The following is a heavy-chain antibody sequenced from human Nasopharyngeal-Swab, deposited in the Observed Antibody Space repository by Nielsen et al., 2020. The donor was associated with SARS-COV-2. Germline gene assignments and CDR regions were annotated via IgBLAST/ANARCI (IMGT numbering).Heavy chain of an antibody. CDR1: GYTFTSYG. J-gene: IGHJ5*02. D-gene: IGHD6-6*01. CDR3: ARVLEYSSSSPWFDP. CDR2: ISAYNGNT. V-gene: IGHV1-18*01. Sequence: ASVKVSCKASGYTFTSYGISWVRQAPGQGLEWMGWISAYNGNTNYAQKLQGRVTMTTDTSTSTAYMELSSLRSEDTAVYYCARVLEYSSSSPWFDPWGQGTLVTVSS.